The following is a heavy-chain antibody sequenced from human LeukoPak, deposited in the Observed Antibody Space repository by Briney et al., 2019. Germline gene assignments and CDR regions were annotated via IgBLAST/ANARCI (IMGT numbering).Heavy chain of an antibody. J-gene: IGHJ6*03. D-gene: IGHD3-10*01. Sequence: SETLSLTCTVSGGSISSSSYYWGWIRQPPGKGLEWIGSIYYSGSTYYNPSLKSRVTISVDTSKNQFSLKLSSVTAADTAVYYCARHSGPPYYYYYYMDVWGKGTTVTISS. V-gene: IGHV4-39*01. CDR1: GGSISSSSYY. CDR3: ARHSGPPYYYYYYMDV. CDR2: IYYSGST.